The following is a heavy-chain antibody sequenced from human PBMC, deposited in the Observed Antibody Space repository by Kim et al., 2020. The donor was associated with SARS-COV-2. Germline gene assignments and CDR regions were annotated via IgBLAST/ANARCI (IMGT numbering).Heavy chain of an antibody. Sequence: AETLSLTCAVSGGSFSGYYWSWIRQAPGKGLEWIGGINHNGSTNYNPSLKSRVTISVDTSKNQFSLKLSSVTAAETAVYYCARSPRGYSSGYYYVRWFDPWGQGTLVTVSS. J-gene: IGHJ5*02. D-gene: IGHD3-22*01. CDR2: INHNGST. CDR3: ARSPRGYSSGYYYVRWFDP. CDR1: GGSFSGYY. V-gene: IGHV4-34*01.